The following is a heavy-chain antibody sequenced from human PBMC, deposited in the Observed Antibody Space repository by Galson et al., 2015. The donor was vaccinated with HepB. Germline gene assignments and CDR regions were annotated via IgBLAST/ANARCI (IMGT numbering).Heavy chain of an antibody. CDR3: ITEKGAIQEWKGAFDF. V-gene: IGHV5-51*01. D-gene: IGHD2-2*02. J-gene: IGHJ4*02. CDR2: IYPGDSDT. Sequence: QSGAEVKKPGESLKISCKGSGYSFTSYWIGWVRQMPGKGLEWMGIIYPGDSDTRYSPSFQGQVTISADKSISTAYLQWSSLKASDTAVYYCITEKGAIQEWKGAFDFWGQGTLVTVSS. CDR1: GYSFTSYW.